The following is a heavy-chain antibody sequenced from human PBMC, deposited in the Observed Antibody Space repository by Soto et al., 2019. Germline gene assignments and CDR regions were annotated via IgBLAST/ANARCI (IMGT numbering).Heavy chain of an antibody. CDR1: GFTFSGYS. D-gene: IGHD6-6*01. CDR2: ISSSSYI. Sequence: PGGSLRLSCAASGFTFSGYSMNWVRQAPGKGLEWVSSISSSSYIYYADSVKGRFTISRDNAKNSLYLQMNSLRAEDTAVYYCARDLLVYSSSSAFDYWGQGTLVTVSS. V-gene: IGHV3-21*01. J-gene: IGHJ4*02. CDR3: ARDLLVYSSSSAFDY.